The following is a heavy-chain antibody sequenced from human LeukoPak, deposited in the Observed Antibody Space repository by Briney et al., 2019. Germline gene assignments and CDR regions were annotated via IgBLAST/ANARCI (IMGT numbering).Heavy chain of an antibody. CDR1: GGSISSSSYY. CDR3: ARGRLGLPWYFDL. V-gene: IGHV4-61*01. CDR2: IYKSGST. J-gene: IGHJ2*01. Sequence: SETLSLTCTVSGGSISSSSYYWTWIRQSPGKGLEWIGYIYKSGSTNYNPSLKSRVTVSVDTSKNQFSLQLRSVTAADTAVYYCARGRLGLPWYFDLWGRGTLVTVSS. D-gene: IGHD1-7*01.